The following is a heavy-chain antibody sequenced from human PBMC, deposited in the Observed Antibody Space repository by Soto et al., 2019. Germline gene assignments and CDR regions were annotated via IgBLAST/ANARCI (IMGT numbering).Heavy chain of an antibody. V-gene: IGHV4-39*01. CDR3: ARISSSSTYYYYGMDV. Sequence: SETLSLTCTVSGGSISSSSYYWGWIRQPPGKGLEWIGSIYYSGSTYYNPSLKSRVTISVDTSKNQFSLKLSSVTAADTAVYYCARISSSSTYYYYGMDVWGQGTTVTISS. D-gene: IGHD6-13*01. CDR2: IYYSGST. CDR1: GGSISSSSYY. J-gene: IGHJ6*02.